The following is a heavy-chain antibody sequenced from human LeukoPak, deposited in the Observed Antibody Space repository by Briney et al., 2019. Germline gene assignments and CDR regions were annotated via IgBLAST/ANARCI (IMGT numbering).Heavy chain of an antibody. V-gene: IGHV3-11*01. Sequence: GGSLRLSCAASGFTFSDYYMSWIRQAPGRGLEWLSYISPSGSTIYEADSMKGRFTISRDNARNSLFLQMNSLRAEDTAVYYCAREKKRGYSGYDYWGQGTLVTVSS. CDR2: ISPSGSTI. CDR1: GFTFSDYY. CDR3: AREKKRGYSGYDY. J-gene: IGHJ4*02. D-gene: IGHD5-12*01.